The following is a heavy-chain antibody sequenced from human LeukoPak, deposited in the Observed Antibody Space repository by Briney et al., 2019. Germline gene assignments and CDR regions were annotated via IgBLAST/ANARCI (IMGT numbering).Heavy chain of an antibody. CDR3: ARGSSGSFDY. CDR1: GDSVSRYRAA. J-gene: IGHJ4*02. CDR2: TFYRSNYFN. Sequence: SQTLSLTCVISGDSVSRYRAAWNWIRQSPSRGLEWLGRTFYRSNYFNEYAVSVEGRITIIADTSKNQFSLHLDSVTPEDTAVYYCARGSSGSFDYWGQGTLVTVSS. V-gene: IGHV6-1*01. D-gene: IGHD6-19*01.